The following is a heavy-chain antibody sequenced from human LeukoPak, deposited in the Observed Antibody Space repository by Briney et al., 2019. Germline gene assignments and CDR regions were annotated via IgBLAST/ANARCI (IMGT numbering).Heavy chain of an antibody. D-gene: IGHD6-13*01. CDR1: GFTFSSYW. CDR3: ARVAAGTADAFDI. CDR2: INTDGSST. Sequence: PGGSLRLSCAASGFTFSSYWMHWVRQAPGKGLVWVSRINTDGSSTSYADSVKGRFTISRDNAKNTLYLQMNSLRAEDTAVYYCARVAAGTADAFDIWGQGTMVTVSS. V-gene: IGHV3-74*01. J-gene: IGHJ3*02.